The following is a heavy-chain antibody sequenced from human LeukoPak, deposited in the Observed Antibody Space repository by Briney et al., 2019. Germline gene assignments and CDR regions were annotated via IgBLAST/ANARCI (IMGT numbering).Heavy chain of an antibody. J-gene: IGHJ4*02. D-gene: IGHD3-16*01. Sequence: AAISCSGGSTYYADSVKGRFTISRDNRNKSVYVQMNRQRAEDTAVYYCAKDRARGEFDYWGQGTLVTVSS. V-gene: IGHV3-23*01. CDR3: AKDRARGEFDY. CDR2: ISCSGGST.